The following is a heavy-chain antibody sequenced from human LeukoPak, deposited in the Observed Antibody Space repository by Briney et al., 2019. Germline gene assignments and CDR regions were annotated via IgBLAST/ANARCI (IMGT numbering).Heavy chain of an antibody. V-gene: IGHV1-69*13. CDR2: VIPIFGTA. J-gene: IGHJ4*02. D-gene: IGHD6-19*01. Sequence: SVKVSCKASGGTFSSYAISWVRQAPGQGLEWMGGVIPIFGTANYAQKFQGRVTITADESTSTAYMELSSLRSEDTAVYYCAGIAVAGYFDYWGQGTLVTVSS. CDR3: AGIAVAGYFDY. CDR1: GGTFSSYA.